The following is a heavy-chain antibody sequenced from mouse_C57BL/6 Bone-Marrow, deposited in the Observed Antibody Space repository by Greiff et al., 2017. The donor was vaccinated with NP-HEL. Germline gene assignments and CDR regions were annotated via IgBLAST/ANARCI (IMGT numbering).Heavy chain of an antibody. V-gene: IGHV5-15*01. CDR2: ISNLAYSI. CDR1: GFTFSDYG. CDR3: ARQFHYYAMDY. Sequence: VQLKQSGGGLVQPGGSLKLSCAASGFTFSDYGMAWVRQAPRKGPEWVAFISNLAYSIYYADTVTGRFTISRENAKNTLYLEMSSLRSEDTAMYYCARQFHYYAMDYWGQGTSVTVSS. J-gene: IGHJ4*01.